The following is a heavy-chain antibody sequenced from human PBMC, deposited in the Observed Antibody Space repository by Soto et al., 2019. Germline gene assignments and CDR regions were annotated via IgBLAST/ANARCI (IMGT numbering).Heavy chain of an antibody. V-gene: IGHV3-23*01. J-gene: IGHJ4*02. Sequence: GGSLRLSCAGSGFTFNNYAMSWVRQAPGKGLEWVSVISGSGGSTYYADSVKGRFTISRDNSKNTLNLQMNSLRAEDTAVYYCARRVTATDRFFDFWGQGTLVTVSS. D-gene: IGHD2-21*02. CDR1: GFTFNNYA. CDR3: ARRVTATDRFFDF. CDR2: ISGSGGST.